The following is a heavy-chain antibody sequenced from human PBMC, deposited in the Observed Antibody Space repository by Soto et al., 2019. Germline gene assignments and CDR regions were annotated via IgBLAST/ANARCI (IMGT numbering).Heavy chain of an antibody. V-gene: IGHV1-69*01. D-gene: IGHD4-17*01. J-gene: IGHJ5*02. Sequence: QVQLVQSGAEVKKPGSSVKVSCKASGGTFSSYAISWVRQAPGQGLEWMGGIIPILGTANYAQKFQGRVTITADESTSTAYMELSSLRSEDTAVYYCARDRNSDYGDYVARGFDPWCQGTMVTVSS. CDR2: IIPILGTA. CDR3: ARDRNSDYGDYVARGFDP. CDR1: GGTFSSYA.